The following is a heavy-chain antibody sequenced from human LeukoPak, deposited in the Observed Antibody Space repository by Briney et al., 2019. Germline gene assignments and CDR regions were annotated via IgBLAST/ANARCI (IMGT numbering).Heavy chain of an antibody. CDR3: ARHGNYYYGMDV. V-gene: IGHV4-59*08. CDR1: GGSISRYY. J-gene: IGHJ6*02. Sequence: SETLSLTCTVSGGSISRYYWSWIRQPPGKGLEWIGYIYYSGSTNYNPSPKSRVTISVDTSKNQFSLKLSSVTAADTAVYYCARHGNYYYGMDVWGQGTLVTVSS. CDR2: IYYSGST. D-gene: IGHD1-26*01.